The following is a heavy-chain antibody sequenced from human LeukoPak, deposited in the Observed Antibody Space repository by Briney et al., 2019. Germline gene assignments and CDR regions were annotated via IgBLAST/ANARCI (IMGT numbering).Heavy chain of an antibody. V-gene: IGHV3-23*01. CDR1: GFTFSSYE. D-gene: IGHD2/OR15-2a*01. J-gene: IGHJ4*02. CDR3: AKDRLSFDY. Sequence: PGGSLRLSCAASGFTFSSYEMNWVRQAPGKGLEWVSAIGDSGGTYYADSVKGRFTISRDNSKNTLYLQMNSLRAEDTAVYYCAKDRLSFDYWGQGTLVTVSS. CDR2: IGDSGGT.